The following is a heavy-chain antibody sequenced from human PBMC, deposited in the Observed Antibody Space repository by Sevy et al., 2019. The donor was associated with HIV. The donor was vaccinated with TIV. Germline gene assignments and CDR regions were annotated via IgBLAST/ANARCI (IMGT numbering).Heavy chain of an antibody. D-gene: IGHD2-15*01. CDR3: AKGACSGCSWYGGSDYYYYYMDV. V-gene: IGHV3-33*06. Sequence: GGSLRLSCATSGFTFSSYGMHWVRQAPGKGLEWVAVIWYDGSNKYYAASVKGRFTISRDNSKNTLYLQMNSLRAEDKVVYYCAKGACSGCSWYGGSDYYYYYMDVWGKGTTVTVSS. CDR1: GFTFSSYG. CDR2: IWYDGSNK. J-gene: IGHJ6*03.